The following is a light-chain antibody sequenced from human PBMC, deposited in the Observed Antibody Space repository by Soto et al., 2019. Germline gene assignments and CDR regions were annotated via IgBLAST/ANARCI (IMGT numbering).Light chain of an antibody. CDR3: QQYGSDSFT. CDR2: GAS. V-gene: IGKV1-16*01. CDR1: QDIRNT. Sequence: IQMTQSPSSLSASVGDRVTITCRASQDIRNTLAWFQQKSGRAPKSLMFGASNLQSGVTSRFSGSGSGTDFTLTISSLQPEDFATYYCQQYGSDSFTFGPGTKVDIK. J-gene: IGKJ3*01.